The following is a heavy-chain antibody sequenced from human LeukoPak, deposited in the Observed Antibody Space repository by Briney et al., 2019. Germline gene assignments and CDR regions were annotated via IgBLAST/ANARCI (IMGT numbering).Heavy chain of an antibody. D-gene: IGHD4-17*01. CDR2: VSSSGSDT. CDR1: GFTFGNSA. Sequence: PGGSLRLSCAASGFTFGNSAMSWVRQLPGKGLEWVSSVSSSGSDTHYTSSVKGRFTISRDNSKNTLYLQVNSLRVEDTAVYYCARRVLGAVSYFDYWGQGALVTVSS. V-gene: IGHV3-23*05. CDR3: ARRVLGAVSYFDY. J-gene: IGHJ4*02.